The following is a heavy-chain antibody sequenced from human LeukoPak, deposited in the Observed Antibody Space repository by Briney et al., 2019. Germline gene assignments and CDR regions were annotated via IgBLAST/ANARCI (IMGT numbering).Heavy chain of an antibody. D-gene: IGHD1-26*01. V-gene: IGHV3-33*01. CDR2: IWYDGSNK. J-gene: IGHJ4*02. CDR3: AREWELQSAVDY. CDR1: GFTFSSYG. Sequence: GGSLRLSCAASGFTFSSYGVHWVRQAPGKGLEWVAVIWYDGSNKYYADSVKGRFTISRDNSKNTLYLQMNSLRAEDTAVYYCAREWELQSAVDYWGQGTLVTVSP.